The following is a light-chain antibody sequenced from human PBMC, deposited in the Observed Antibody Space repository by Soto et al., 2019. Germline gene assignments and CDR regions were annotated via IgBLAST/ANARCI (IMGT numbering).Light chain of an antibody. CDR1: QSVSIS. CDR2: DTS. J-gene: IGKJ5*01. V-gene: IGKV3-15*01. Sequence: EIVMPQSQATLSLSPGEGTTLSSRASQSVSISLAWYQQQPRQAXRLVVYDTSTRAAGIPARCSGSGAGTEYSLTISSLQPDDFLGYYCQQYKKRPPITFGQGTRLENK. CDR3: QQYKKRPPIT.